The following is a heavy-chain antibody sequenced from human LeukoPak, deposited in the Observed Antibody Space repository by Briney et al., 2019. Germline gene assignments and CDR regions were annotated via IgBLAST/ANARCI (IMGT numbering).Heavy chain of an antibody. CDR2: ISGSGGST. CDR1: GFTFSTYA. Sequence: GGSLRLSCAASGFTFSTYAMTWVRQAPGRGLEWVSVISGSGGSTYYADSVRGRFTISRDNSENTLYLQMNSLRAEDTAVYYCAKDVADFGRSKHCLDCWGQGTLVTVSS. J-gene: IGHJ4*02. D-gene: IGHD3-3*02. CDR3: AKDVADFGRSKHCLDC. V-gene: IGHV3-23*01.